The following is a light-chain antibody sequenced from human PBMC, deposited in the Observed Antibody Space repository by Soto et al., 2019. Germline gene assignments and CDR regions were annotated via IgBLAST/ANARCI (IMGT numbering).Light chain of an antibody. CDR1: QSVSSY. V-gene: IGKV3-11*01. CDR2: DAS. Sequence: EIVLTQSPATLSLSPGERATLSCRASQSVSSYLACYQQKPGQAPRLLIYDASNRATGIPARFSGSGSRTDFTLTIRSLEPEDFAVYYCQQRSFLFTFGPGTKVDIK. J-gene: IGKJ3*01. CDR3: QQRSFLFT.